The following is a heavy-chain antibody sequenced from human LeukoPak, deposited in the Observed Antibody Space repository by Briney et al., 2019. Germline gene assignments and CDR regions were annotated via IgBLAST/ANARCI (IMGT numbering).Heavy chain of an antibody. V-gene: IGHV3-48*01. Sequence: HPGGSLRLSCAASGFTFSSYSMNWARQAPGKGLEWVPYISSSSSTIYYADSVKGRFTISRDNAKNSLYLQMNSLRAEDTAVYYCARDPITYYYGSGSPGYFDYWGQGTLVTVSS. D-gene: IGHD3-10*01. CDR3: ARDPITYYYGSGSPGYFDY. CDR1: GFTFSSYS. J-gene: IGHJ4*02. CDR2: ISSSSSTI.